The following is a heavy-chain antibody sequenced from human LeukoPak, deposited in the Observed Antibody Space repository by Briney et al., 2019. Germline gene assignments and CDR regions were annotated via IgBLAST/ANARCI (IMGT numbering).Heavy chain of an antibody. Sequence: GASVKVSCKASGCTFTSYDINWVRQATGQGLEWMGWMNPNSGNTGYAQKFQGGVTMTRNTSISTAYMELSSLRSEDTAVFYCARGGGYYDILTGYSMGYYFDYWGQGTLVTVSS. CDR3: ARGGGYYDILTGYSMGYYFDY. CDR2: MNPNSGNT. D-gene: IGHD3-9*01. CDR1: GCTFTSYD. V-gene: IGHV1-8*01. J-gene: IGHJ4*02.